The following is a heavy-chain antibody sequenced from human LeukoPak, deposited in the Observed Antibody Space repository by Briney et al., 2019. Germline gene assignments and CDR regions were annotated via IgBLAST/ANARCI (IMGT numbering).Heavy chain of an antibody. Sequence: SETLSLTCTVSGGSISSYYWSWIRQPPGKGPEWIGYIYYSGSTNYNPSLKSRVTISVDTSKNQFSLKLRSVTAADTAVYYCARSAHYSQFDYWGQGTLVTVSS. CDR3: ARSAHYSQFDY. CDR1: GGSISSYY. V-gene: IGHV4-59*01. J-gene: IGHJ4*02. D-gene: IGHD3-22*01. CDR2: IYYSGST.